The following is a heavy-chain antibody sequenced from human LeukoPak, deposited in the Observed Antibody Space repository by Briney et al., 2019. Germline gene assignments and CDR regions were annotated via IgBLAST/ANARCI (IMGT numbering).Heavy chain of an antibody. CDR2: IKQDGSEK. Sequence: RGSLRLSCAASGFTFSSYWVSWVRQAPGKGLEWVANIKQDGSEKYYVDSVKGRFTISRDNAKNSLYLQMNSLRAEDTAVYYCARDDCSSISCYHNWFDPWGQGTLVTVSS. J-gene: IGHJ5*02. D-gene: IGHD2-2*01. CDR3: ARDDCSSISCYHNWFDP. CDR1: GFTFSSYW. V-gene: IGHV3-7*01.